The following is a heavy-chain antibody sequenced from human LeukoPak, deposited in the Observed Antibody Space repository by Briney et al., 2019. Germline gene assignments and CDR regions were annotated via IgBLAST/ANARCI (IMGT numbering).Heavy chain of an antibody. CDR3: ARGIQAAASLYYYYGMDV. J-gene: IGHJ6*02. CDR2: IIPIFGTA. V-gene: IGHV1-69*13. Sequence: ASVKVSCKASGGTFSSYAISWVRQAPGQGLEWMGGIIPIFGTANYAQKFQGRVTITADESTSSAYMELCSLRSEDTAVYFCARGIQAAASLYYYYGMDVWAKGPRSPSP. CDR1: GGTFSSYA. D-gene: IGHD6-13*01.